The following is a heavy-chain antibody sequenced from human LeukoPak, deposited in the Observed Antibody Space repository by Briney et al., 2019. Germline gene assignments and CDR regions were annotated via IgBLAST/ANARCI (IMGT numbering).Heavy chain of an antibody. Sequence: PSETLSLTCSVSGGSVSNYYWSWIRQPPGKGLEWIGYIYYSGSTNYNPSLKSRVTISVDTSKNQFSLKLSSVTAADTAVYYCARSRYYDSSGYLSDAFDIWGQGTMVTVSS. J-gene: IGHJ3*02. CDR2: IYYSGST. V-gene: IGHV4-59*02. CDR1: GGSVSNYY. D-gene: IGHD3-22*01. CDR3: ARSRYYDSSGYLSDAFDI.